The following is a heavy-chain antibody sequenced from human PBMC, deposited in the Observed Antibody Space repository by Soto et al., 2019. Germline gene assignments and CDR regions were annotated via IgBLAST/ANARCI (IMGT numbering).Heavy chain of an antibody. V-gene: IGHV5-51*01. J-gene: IGHJ4*01. D-gene: IGHD3-10*01. Sequence: GESLKISCEASEYTFTKYWIGWVRQMPGKGLEWMGIIYPGDSDVRYSPSFQGHVTISADKYINTVSLEWSSLKPSDSATYFCARHGTLNIILRGVPLDIWGQGTRVTVSS. CDR1: EYTFTKYW. CDR3: ARHGTLNIILRGVPLDI. CDR2: IYPGDSDV.